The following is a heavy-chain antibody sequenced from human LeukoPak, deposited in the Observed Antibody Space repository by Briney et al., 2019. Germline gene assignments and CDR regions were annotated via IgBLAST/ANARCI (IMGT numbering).Heavy chain of an antibody. CDR3: ARDSMVRGVIITRFFDY. V-gene: IGHV3-21*01. CDR1: GYSISSGYY. J-gene: IGHJ4*02. Sequence: ETLSLTCTVSGYSISSGYYRGWIRQPPGKGLEWVSSISSSSSYIYYADSVKGRFTISRDNAKNSLYLQMNSLRAEDTAVYYCARDSMVRGVIITRFFDYWGQGTLVTVSS. D-gene: IGHD3-10*01. CDR2: ISSSSSYI.